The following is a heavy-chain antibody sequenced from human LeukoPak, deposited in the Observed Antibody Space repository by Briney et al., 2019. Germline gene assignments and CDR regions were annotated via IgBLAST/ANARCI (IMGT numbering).Heavy chain of an antibody. D-gene: IGHD6-13*01. CDR3: AKEEGVAAAGSYYFDY. J-gene: IGHJ4*02. CDR1: GFTFSSYG. CDR2: ISYDGSNK. Sequence: PGGSLRLSCAASGFTFSSYGMHWVRQAPGKGLEWVAVISYDGSNKYYADSVKGRFTISRDNSKNTLYLQMNSLRAEDTAVYYCAKEEGVAAAGSYYFDYWGQGTLVTVSS. V-gene: IGHV3-30*18.